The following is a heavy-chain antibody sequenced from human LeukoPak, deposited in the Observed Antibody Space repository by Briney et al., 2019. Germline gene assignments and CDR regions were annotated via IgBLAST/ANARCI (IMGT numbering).Heavy chain of an antibody. V-gene: IGHV4-59*01. Sequence: PSETLSLTCTVSGGSISSYYWSWIRQPAGKGLEWIGYIYYSGSTNYNPSLKSRVTISVDTSKNQFSLKLSSVTAADTAVYYCASIVGATLEDAFDIWGQGTMVTVSS. D-gene: IGHD1-26*01. J-gene: IGHJ3*02. CDR1: GGSISSYY. CDR2: IYYSGST. CDR3: ASIVGATLEDAFDI.